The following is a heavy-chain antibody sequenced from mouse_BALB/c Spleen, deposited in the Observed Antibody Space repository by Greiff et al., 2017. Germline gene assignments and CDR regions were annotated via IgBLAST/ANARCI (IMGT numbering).Heavy chain of an antibody. CDR1: GYSFTSYY. D-gene: IGHD2-10*02. V-gene: IGHV1-66*01. CDR3: ARSYGNYGGDY. J-gene: IGHJ2*01. Sequence: QVQLQQSGPELVKPGASVKISCKASGYSFTSYYIHWVKQRPGQGLEWIGWIFPGSGNTKYNEKFKGKATLTADTSSSTAYMQLSSLTSEDSAVYFCARSYGNYGGDYWGQGTTLTVSS. CDR2: IFPGSGNT.